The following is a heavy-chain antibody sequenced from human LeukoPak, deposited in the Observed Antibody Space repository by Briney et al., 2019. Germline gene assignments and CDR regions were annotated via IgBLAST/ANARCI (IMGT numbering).Heavy chain of an antibody. CDR3: ARGNRIIHYDYVWGRPVDY. D-gene: IGHD3-16*01. CDR1: GGSFSGYY. J-gene: IGHJ4*02. V-gene: IGHV4-34*01. CDR2: INHSGST. Sequence: SETLSLTCAVYGGSFSGYYWSWIRQPPGKGLEWIGEINHSGSTNYNPSLKSRVTISVDTSKNQFSLKLSSVPAADTAVYYCARGNRIIHYDYVWGRPVDYWGQGTLVTVSS.